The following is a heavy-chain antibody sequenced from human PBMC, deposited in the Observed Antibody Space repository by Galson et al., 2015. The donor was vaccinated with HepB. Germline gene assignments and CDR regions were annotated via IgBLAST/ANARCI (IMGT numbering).Heavy chain of an antibody. CDR1: GGSISSSSYY. D-gene: IGHD3-3*01. CDR3: ARHLGYLGRLRFLELPPDY. Sequence: TLSLTCTVSGGSISSSSYYWGWIRQPPGKGLEWIGSIYYSGSTYYNPSLKSRVTISVDTSKNQFSLKLSSVTAADTAVYYCARHLGYLGRLRFLELPPDYWGQGTLVTVSS. CDR2: IYYSGST. J-gene: IGHJ4*02. V-gene: IGHV4-39*01.